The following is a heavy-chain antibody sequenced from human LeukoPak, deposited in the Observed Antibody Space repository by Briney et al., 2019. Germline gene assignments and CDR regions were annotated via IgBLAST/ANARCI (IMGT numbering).Heavy chain of an antibody. D-gene: IGHD3-16*01. CDR3: AKGGEQVSHFDY. CDR1: GFTFSSYA. J-gene: IGHJ4*02. V-gene: IGHV3-23*01. Sequence: GGSLRLSCAASGFTFSSYAMSWVRQAPGKGLEWVSTINDPGGNTYYADSVKGRFTISRDNSKNTLYLQMNSLRAEDTAVYYCAKGGEQVSHFDYWGQGTLVTVSS. CDR2: INDPGGNT.